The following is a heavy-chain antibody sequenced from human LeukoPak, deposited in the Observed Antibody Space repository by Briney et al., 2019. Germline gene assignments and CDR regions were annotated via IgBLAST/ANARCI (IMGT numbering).Heavy chain of an antibody. D-gene: IGHD5-12*01. CDR1: GGTFSSYA. Sequence: SVKVSCKASGGTFSSYAISWVRQAPGQGLEWMGGIIPIFGTANYAQKFQGRVTITADESTSTAYMELSSPRSEDTAVYYCARATSGYDSWGYFDYWGQGTLVTVSS. J-gene: IGHJ4*02. V-gene: IGHV1-69*01. CDR3: ARATSGYDSWGYFDY. CDR2: IIPIFGTA.